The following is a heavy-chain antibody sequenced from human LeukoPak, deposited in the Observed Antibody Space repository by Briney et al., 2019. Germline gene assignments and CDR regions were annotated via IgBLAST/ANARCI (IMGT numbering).Heavy chain of an antibody. Sequence: ASVKVSCKASGYTFTGYYMHWVRQAPGQGLEWMGWINPNSGGTNYAQKFQGRVTMTRDTSISTAYMELSRLRSEDTAVYYCARSYFDSSGYYPQGDWFDPWGRGTLVTVSS. J-gene: IGHJ5*02. CDR2: INPNSGGT. D-gene: IGHD3-22*01. V-gene: IGHV1-2*02. CDR3: ARSYFDSSGYYPQGDWFDP. CDR1: GYTFTGYY.